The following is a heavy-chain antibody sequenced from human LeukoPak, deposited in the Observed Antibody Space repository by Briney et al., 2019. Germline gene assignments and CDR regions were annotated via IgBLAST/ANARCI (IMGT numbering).Heavy chain of an antibody. V-gene: IGHV3-30*19. Sequence: GGSLRLSCAASGFIFSSYGMHWVRQAPGKGLEWVAVISYDGSNKYYADSVKGRFTISRDNSKNTLYLQMNSLRAEDTAVYYCARDPSSPITIFGVVDLWGQGTLVTVSS. CDR3: ARDPSSPITIFGVVDL. J-gene: IGHJ5*02. CDR2: ISYDGSNK. CDR1: GFIFSSYG. D-gene: IGHD3-3*01.